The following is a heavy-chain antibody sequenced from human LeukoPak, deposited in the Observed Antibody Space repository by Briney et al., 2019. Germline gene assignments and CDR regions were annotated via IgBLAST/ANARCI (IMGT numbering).Heavy chain of an antibody. J-gene: IGHJ3*02. Sequence: SQTLSLTCAVSGGSISSGGYSWSWVRQPPGEGLEWVGYTYHSGTTYYNPSLQSRVTISLDRSKNQFSLKLSSMTAADTAVYYCASGNTGYDRDAFDIWGQGTMVTVSS. CDR1: GGSISSGGYS. D-gene: IGHD5-12*01. CDR3: ASGNTGYDRDAFDI. CDR2: TYHSGTT. V-gene: IGHV4-30-2*01.